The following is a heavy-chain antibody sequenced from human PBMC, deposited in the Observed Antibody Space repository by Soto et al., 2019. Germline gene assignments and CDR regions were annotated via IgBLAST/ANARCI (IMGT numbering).Heavy chain of an antibody. CDR3: ARDAGWSGYIDF. V-gene: IGHV3-74*01. Sequence: GGSLRLSCAASGLTFSSYWMHWVRQAPGKGLAWVSRINSDASSTNYAGSVKGRFTISRDNAKNTLYLQMNSLRAEDTAVYFCARDAGWSGYIDFWGRGTLVTVSS. CDR2: INSDASST. D-gene: IGHD6-19*01. CDR1: GLTFSSYW. J-gene: IGHJ4*02.